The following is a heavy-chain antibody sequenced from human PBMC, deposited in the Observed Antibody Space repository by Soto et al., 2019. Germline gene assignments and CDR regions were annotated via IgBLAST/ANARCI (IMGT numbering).Heavy chain of an antibody. D-gene: IGHD3-22*01. Sequence: PGGSLRLSCAASGFTFSSYSMNWVRQAPGKGLEWVSSISSSSYIYYADSVKGRFTISRDNAKNSLYLQMNSLRAEDTAVYYCARVRDSSGYAFDIWGQGTMVTVSS. V-gene: IGHV3-21*01. CDR2: ISSSSYI. J-gene: IGHJ3*02. CDR3: ARVRDSSGYAFDI. CDR1: GFTFSSYS.